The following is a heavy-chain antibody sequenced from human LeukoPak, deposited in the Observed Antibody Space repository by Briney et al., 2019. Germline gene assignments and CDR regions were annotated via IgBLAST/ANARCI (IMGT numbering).Heavy chain of an antibody. V-gene: IGHV3-7*03. CDR1: GFTFGSYW. D-gene: IGHD2-2*01. CDR2: IKQDGSEK. CDR3: ARDVGYCSSTTCYDAFDI. Sequence: GGSLRLSCAASGFTFGSYWMSWVRQAPGKGLEWVANIKQDGSEKYYVDSVKGRFTFSRDNAKNSLYLQMNSLRAEDTAVYYCARDVGYCSSTTCYDAFDIWGQGTMVTVSS. J-gene: IGHJ3*02.